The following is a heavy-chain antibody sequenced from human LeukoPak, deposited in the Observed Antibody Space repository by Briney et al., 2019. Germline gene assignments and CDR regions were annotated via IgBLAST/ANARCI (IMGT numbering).Heavy chain of an antibody. V-gene: IGHV1-46*01. D-gene: IGHD1-26*01. CDR2: INPSGSST. CDR3: ATAPLSGSYSTEFSDAFDI. J-gene: IGHJ3*02. CDR1: GYSFTSHY. Sequence: ASVKVSCKASGYSFTSHYMHWVRQAPGQGLEWLGLINPSGSSTLYAQKFQGRVTMTEDTSTDTAYMELSSLRSEDTAVYYCATAPLSGSYSTEFSDAFDIWGQGTMVTVSS.